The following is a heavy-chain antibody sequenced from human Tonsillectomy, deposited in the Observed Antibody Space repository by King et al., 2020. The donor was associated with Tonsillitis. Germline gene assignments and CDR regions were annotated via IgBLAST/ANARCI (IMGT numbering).Heavy chain of an antibody. J-gene: IGHJ3*02. CDR2: FSSDGKSK. D-gene: IGHD2-8*01. CDR3: AGEYGNSLGAFEI. Sequence: QLVQSGGGVVQPGGSLRIFCVASGFTFNSYTMHWVRQAPGKGLEWGAWFSSDGKSKFYADSVKGRFTVSRDNSKNTLYLQVNSLRTEETAIYYGAGEYGNSLGAFEIWGQGTMVTVSS. CDR1: GFTFNSYT. V-gene: IGHV3-30*04.